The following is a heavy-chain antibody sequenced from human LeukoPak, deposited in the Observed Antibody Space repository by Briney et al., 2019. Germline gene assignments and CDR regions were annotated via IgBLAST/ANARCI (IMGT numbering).Heavy chain of an antibody. CDR1: GYTFTSYG. J-gene: IGHJ4*02. CDR2: ISAYNGNT. D-gene: IGHD3-3*01. V-gene: IGHV1-18*01. CDR3: ARDAAEYDFWSGYYTGILGY. Sequence: GASVKVSCKAFGYTFTSYGISWVRQAPGQGLEWMGWISAYNGNTNYAQKLQGRVTMTTDTSTSTAYMELRSLRSDDTAVYCCARDAAEYDFWSGYYTGILGYWGQGTLVTVSS.